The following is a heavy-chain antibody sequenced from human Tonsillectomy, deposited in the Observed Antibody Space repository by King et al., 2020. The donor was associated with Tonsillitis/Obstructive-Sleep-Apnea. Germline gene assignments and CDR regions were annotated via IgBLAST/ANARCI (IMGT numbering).Heavy chain of an antibody. CDR3: ARESDDAFDI. V-gene: IGHV4-59*01. CDR1: GGSISNYY. J-gene: IGHJ3*02. CDR2: IYYTGST. Sequence: QLQESGPGLVKPSETLSLTCTVSGGSISNYYWSWIRQPPGKGLEYIGYIYYTGSTNYNPSLKSRVTISVDTSKNQFSLKLSSVTSADTAMCYCARESDDAFDIWGQGPMVTVSS.